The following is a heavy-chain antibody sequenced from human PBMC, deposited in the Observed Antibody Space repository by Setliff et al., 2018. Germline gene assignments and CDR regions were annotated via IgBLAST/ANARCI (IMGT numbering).Heavy chain of an antibody. CDR2: MNSDGSTK. CDR3: ARDREGDGNYYMDV. V-gene: IGHV3-74*01. CDR1: GFTFSRYG. Sequence: GGSLRLSCAASGFTFSRYGMHWVRQAPGEGLVWVSRMNSDGSTKNYADSVKGRFTISRDNTKNTVYLQMNSLRAEDTAVYYCARDREGDGNYYMDVWGKGTTVTVSS. D-gene: IGHD1-1*01. J-gene: IGHJ6*03.